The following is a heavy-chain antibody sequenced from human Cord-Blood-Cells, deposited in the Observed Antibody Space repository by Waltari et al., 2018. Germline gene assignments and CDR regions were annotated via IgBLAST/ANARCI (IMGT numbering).Heavy chain of an antibody. V-gene: IGHV1-2*04. D-gene: IGHD1-1*01. Sequence: QVQLVQSGAEVKKPGASVKVSCKASGYTFTGYYMHWVRQAPGQGLEWMGWINPNSGGTNYAQKFQGWVTMTRDTSISTAYMELSRLRSDDTAVYYCARDYSPRTGPKEYYFDYWGQGTLVTVSS. CDR1: GYTFTGYY. J-gene: IGHJ4*02. CDR3: ARDYSPRTGPKEYYFDY. CDR2: INPNSGGT.